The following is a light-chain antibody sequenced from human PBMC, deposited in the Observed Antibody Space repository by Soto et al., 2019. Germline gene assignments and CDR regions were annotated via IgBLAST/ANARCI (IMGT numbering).Light chain of an antibody. J-gene: IGKJ3*01. CDR2: ATS. V-gene: IGKV1-39*01. CDR3: QQRET. CDR1: QAIHSY. Sequence: DIRMTQSPSSLSASVGDRVTITCRASQAIHSYLNWYQQKPGKAPNLLIFATSTLQSGVPSRFSGSGSGTDFTLTISSLQPEDFATYYCQQRETFGPGTKVDIK.